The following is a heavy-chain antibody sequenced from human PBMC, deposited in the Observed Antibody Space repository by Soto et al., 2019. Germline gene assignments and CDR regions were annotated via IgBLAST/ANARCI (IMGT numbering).Heavy chain of an antibody. CDR2: IYPHKNDI. D-gene: IGHD6-6*01. V-gene: IGHV5-51*01. J-gene: IGHJ4*02. CDR3: ARVDEYSSSSVDY. Sequence: PGDSLDPSGHVSGDRVTPHFIACVRQVPGRGLDWVGIIYPHKNDIRYNPSFQGRVTISADKSINTAYLQWSSLKASDTAMYYCARVDEYSSSSVDYWGQGSLVTIS. CDR1: GDRVTPHF.